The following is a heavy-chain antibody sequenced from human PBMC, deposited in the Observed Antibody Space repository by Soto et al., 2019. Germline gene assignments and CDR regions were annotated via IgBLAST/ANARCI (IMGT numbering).Heavy chain of an antibody. Sequence: QVQLQESGPGLVKPSQTLSLTCTVSGGSITSGDYYWSWIRQPPGKGLEWIGYIHYSGSTHYSPSLESRLTISVDTSKNRFSLKVRSLTAADTAVYYCAREGDAFGAPFDHWGQGTLVTVSS. CDR1: GGSITSGDYY. J-gene: IGHJ4*02. CDR2: IHYSGST. CDR3: AREGDAFGAPFDH. D-gene: IGHD3-10*01. V-gene: IGHV4-30-4*01.